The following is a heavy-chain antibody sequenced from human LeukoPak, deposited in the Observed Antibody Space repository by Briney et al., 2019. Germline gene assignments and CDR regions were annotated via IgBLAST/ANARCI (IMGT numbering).Heavy chain of an antibody. J-gene: IGHJ4*02. Sequence: PSETLSLTCAVYGGSFSGYYWSWIRQPPGKGLEWIGEINHSGSTNYNPSLESRVTISVDTSKNQFSLKLSSVTAADTAVYYCARDPPDTAMENWGQGTLVTVSS. CDR1: GGSFSGYY. D-gene: IGHD5-18*01. CDR2: INHSGST. CDR3: ARDPPDTAMEN. V-gene: IGHV4-34*01.